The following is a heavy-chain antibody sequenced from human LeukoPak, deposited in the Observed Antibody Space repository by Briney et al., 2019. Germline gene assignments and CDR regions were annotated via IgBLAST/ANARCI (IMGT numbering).Heavy chain of an antibody. Sequence: PSETLSLTCTVSGGSISSSSYYWAWIRQPPGKGLEWIGIIYYSGSTYYDPSLKSRVTISLDTSKNQFSLKLSSVTAADTAVYYCARVRRTYYYYMDVWGKGTTVTVSS. CDR3: ARVRRTYYYYMDV. CDR2: IYYSGST. V-gene: IGHV4-39*07. CDR1: GGSISSSSYY. J-gene: IGHJ6*03.